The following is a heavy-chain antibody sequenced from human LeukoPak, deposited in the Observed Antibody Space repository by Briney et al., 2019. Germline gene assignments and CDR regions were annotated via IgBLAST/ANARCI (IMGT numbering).Heavy chain of an antibody. Sequence: ASVKVSCKASGYTFTGYYMHWVRQAPGQGLECMGRINPNSGGTNYAQKFQGRVTMTRDTSISTAYMELSRLRSDDTAVYYCARDPSSGVGATMWGQGTLVTVSS. CDR2: INPNSGGT. J-gene: IGHJ4*02. D-gene: IGHD1-26*01. V-gene: IGHV1-2*06. CDR3: ARDPSSGVGATM. CDR1: GYTFTGYY.